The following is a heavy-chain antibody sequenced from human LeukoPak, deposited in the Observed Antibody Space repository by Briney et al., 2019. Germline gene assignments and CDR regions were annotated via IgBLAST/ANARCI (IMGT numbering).Heavy chain of an antibody. CDR1: GYTFTGYY. J-gene: IGHJ4*02. CDR2: INSNSGGT. CDR3: VVDGSYYFDY. D-gene: IGHD1-26*01. V-gene: IGHV1-2*02. Sequence: ASVKVSCKASGYTFTGYYMHWVRQAHGQGLEWMGWINSNSGGTNYAQKFQGRVTMTRDTSISTAYMELSRLRSDDTAVYYCVVDGSYYFDYWGQGTLVTVSS.